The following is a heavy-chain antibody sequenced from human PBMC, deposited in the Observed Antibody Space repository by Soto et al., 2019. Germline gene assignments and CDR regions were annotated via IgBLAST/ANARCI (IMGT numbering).Heavy chain of an antibody. J-gene: IGHJ3*02. V-gene: IGHV1-18*01. CDR1: GYTFTSYG. Sequence: ASVKVSCKASGYTFTSYGISWVRQAPGQGLEWMGGISAYNGNTNYAQKLQGRVTMTTDTSTSTAYMELRSLRSDDTAVYYCARDVVDYYDSSGYYDAFDIWGQGTMVTVSS. CDR3: ARDVVDYYDSSGYYDAFDI. D-gene: IGHD3-22*01. CDR2: ISAYNGNT.